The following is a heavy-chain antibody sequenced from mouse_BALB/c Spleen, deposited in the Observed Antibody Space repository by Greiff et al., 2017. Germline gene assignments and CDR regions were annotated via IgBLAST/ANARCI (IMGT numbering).Heavy chain of an antibody. V-gene: IGHV14-3*02. D-gene: IGHD1-1*01. J-gene: IGHJ2*01. CDR2: IDPANGNT. CDR3: ARDYYGSSFLGGFDY. CDR1: GFNIKDTY. Sequence: EVQLQQSGAELVKPGASVKLSCTASGFNIKDTYMHWVKQRPEQGLEWIGRIDPANGNTKYDPKFQGKATITADTSSNTAYLQLSSLTSEDTAVYYCARDYYGSSFLGGFDYWGQGTTLTVSS.